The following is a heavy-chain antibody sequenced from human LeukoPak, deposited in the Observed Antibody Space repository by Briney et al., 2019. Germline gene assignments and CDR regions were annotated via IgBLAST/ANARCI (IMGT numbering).Heavy chain of an antibody. CDR1: GFTFSSYS. CDR3: VVYYDSSGYYSPFAY. Sequence: PGGSLRLSCAASGFTFSSYSMNWVRQAPGKGLDWVSSISSSSSYIYYADSVKGRFTISRDNAKNSLYLQMNSLRAEDTAVYYCVVYYDSSGYYSPFAYWGQGTLVTVSS. CDR2: ISSSSSYI. V-gene: IGHV3-21*01. D-gene: IGHD3-22*01. J-gene: IGHJ4*02.